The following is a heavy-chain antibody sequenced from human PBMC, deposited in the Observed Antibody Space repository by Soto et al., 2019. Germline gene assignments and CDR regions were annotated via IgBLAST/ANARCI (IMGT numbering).Heavy chain of an antibody. Sequence: PGGSLRLSCAASGFTVSSNYMSWVRQAPGKGLEWVSVIYSGGSTYYADSVKGRFIISRHNSKNTLYLQMNSLRAEDTAVYYCARPSFYYYYMDVWGKGTTVTVSS. CDR2: IYSGGST. CDR3: ARPSFYYYYMDV. V-gene: IGHV3-53*04. D-gene: IGHD3-16*02. J-gene: IGHJ6*03. CDR1: GFTVSSNY.